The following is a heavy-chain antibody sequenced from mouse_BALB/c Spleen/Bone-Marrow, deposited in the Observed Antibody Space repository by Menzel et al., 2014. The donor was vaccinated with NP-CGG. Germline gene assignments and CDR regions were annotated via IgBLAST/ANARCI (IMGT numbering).Heavy chain of an antibody. Sequence: EVKLVESGPGLVKPSQTVSLTCTVTGISITTGNYRWSWIRQFPGNKLEWIGYIYYSGTITYNPSLTSRTTITRDTSKNQFFLEMNSLTAEDTATYYCARGAMITTGYLDYWGQGTTLTVSS. V-gene: IGHV3-5*02. CDR3: ARGAMITTGYLDY. CDR1: GISITTGNYR. CDR2: IYYSGTI. D-gene: IGHD2-4*01. J-gene: IGHJ2*01.